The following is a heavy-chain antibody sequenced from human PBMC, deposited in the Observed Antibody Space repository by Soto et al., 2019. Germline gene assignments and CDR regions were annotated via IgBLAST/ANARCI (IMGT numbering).Heavy chain of an antibody. V-gene: IGHV3-7*03. J-gene: IGHJ4*02. CDR2: INQDGSER. CDR1: GLTFRNDC. CDR3: AVSGYGVSAAAY. D-gene: IGHD4-17*01. Sequence: XESLRLSCAGCGLTFRNDCLSWVRQAPGKGLEWVANINQDGSERYYVDSVRGRFTISRDNVENSLYLQLNSLGPEDTAVYYCAVSGYGVSAAAYWGQGTLVTVSS.